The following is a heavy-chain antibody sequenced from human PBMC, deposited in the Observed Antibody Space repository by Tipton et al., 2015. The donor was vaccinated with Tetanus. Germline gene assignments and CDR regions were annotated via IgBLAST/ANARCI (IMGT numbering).Heavy chain of an antibody. J-gene: IGHJ4*02. CDR2: TSYDGSDE. CDR3: AREADCSGGSCFSGDFDN. CDR1: GFIFSKYD. Sequence: SLRLSCAASGFIFSKYDMYWVRQAPGKGLEWVALTSYDGSDEFYADSVKGRFTISRDNSKNMLSLQMNSLRAEDTAVYYCAREADCSGGSCFSGDFDNWGQGTQVTVSS. V-gene: IGHV3-30*03. D-gene: IGHD2-15*01.